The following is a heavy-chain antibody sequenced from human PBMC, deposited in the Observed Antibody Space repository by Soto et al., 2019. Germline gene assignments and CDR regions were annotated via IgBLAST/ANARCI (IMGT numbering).Heavy chain of an antibody. CDR1: GFTFSRYG. Sequence: QVQLVESGGGVVQPGRSLRLSCAASGFTFSRYGVHWVRQAPGKGLEWVALISYDGRNEYYADSVKGRFTISRDNPKNTLYLQMNSLTAEDTAVYYCVKSTYCSGGSCYQETFQYWGQGTVVTVSS. CDR3: VKSTYCSGGSCYQETFQY. V-gene: IGHV3-30*18. J-gene: IGHJ1*01. CDR2: ISYDGRNE. D-gene: IGHD2-15*01.